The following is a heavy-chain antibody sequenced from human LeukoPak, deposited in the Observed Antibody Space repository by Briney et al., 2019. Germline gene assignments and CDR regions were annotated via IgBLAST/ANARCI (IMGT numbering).Heavy chain of an antibody. CDR2: IYYSGST. D-gene: IGHD3-10*01. CDR1: GGSISSGGYY. Sequence: PSETLSLTCTVSGGSISSGGYYWSWIRQHPGKGLEWIGYIYYSGSTYYNPSLKSRVTISVDTSKNQFSLKLSSVTAADTAVYYCARDYGSGSYPYNWFDPWGQGTLVTVSS. V-gene: IGHV4-31*03. J-gene: IGHJ5*02. CDR3: ARDYGSGSYPYNWFDP.